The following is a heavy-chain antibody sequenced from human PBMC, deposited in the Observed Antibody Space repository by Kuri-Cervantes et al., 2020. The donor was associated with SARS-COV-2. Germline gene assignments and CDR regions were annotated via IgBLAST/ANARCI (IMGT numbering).Heavy chain of an antibody. V-gene: IGHV3-69-1*01. D-gene: IGHD3-3*01. CDR1: GFTFSSYF. CDR2: ITSSSYI. J-gene: IGHJ4*02. CDR3: ARGYDFWSGLVDC. Sequence: GESLKISCAASGFTFSSYFMHWVRQAPGKGLEWVSSITSSSYIYSADSVKGRFTISRDNAKNSLYLQMNSLRAEDTAVYYCARGYDFWSGLVDCWGQGTLVTVSS.